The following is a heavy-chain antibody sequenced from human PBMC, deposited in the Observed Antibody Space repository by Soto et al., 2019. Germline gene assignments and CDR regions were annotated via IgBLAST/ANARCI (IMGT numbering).Heavy chain of an antibody. V-gene: IGHV1-69*02. CDR3: ARCNFDWKHDDY. Sequence: QVQLVQSGAEVKKPGSSVKVSCKASGGTFSSYTISWVRQAPGQGLEWMGRIIPILGIANYAQKFQGRVTITADKSTSTAYMELSSLRSEDTAVYYCARCNFDWKHDDYWGQGTLVTVSS. CDR1: GGTFSSYT. CDR2: IIPILGIA. J-gene: IGHJ4*02. D-gene: IGHD3-9*01.